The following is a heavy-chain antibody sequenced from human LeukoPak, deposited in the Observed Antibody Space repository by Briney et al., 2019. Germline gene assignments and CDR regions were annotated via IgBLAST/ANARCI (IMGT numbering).Heavy chain of an antibody. CDR3: AKMMGLRLYAYCMDV. V-gene: IGHV3-23*01. Sequence: GGSLRLSCAASGFAFSNFAMIWVRQSPGKGREGVSAMSGSGDGTYYADSVKGRFTISRDNSKNTLYLQMNSLRAEDTAVYYCAKMMGLRLYAYCMDVWGKGTTVTVSS. J-gene: IGHJ6*03. CDR1: GFAFSNFA. CDR2: MSGSGDGT. D-gene: IGHD5/OR15-5a*01.